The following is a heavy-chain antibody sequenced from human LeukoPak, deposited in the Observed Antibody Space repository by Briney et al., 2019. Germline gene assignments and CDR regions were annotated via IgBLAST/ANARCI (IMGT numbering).Heavy chain of an antibody. J-gene: IGHJ4*02. D-gene: IGHD2-15*01. V-gene: IGHV1-46*01. CDR1: GYTFTSYY. Sequence: ASVKVSCKASGYTFTSYYMHWVRQAPAQGLESMGIINPSGGSTSYAQKFQGRVTMTRDTSTSTVYMELSSLRSEDTAVYYCAREGYSGSGDDYWGQGTLVTVSS. CDR3: AREGYSGSGDDY. CDR2: INPSGGST.